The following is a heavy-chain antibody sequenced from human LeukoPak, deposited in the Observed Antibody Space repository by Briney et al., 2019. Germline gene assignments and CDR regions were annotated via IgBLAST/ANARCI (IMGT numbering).Heavy chain of an antibody. CDR2: INSDGSST. CDR3: ARSRTLSGSGWYGDAFDI. Sequence: PGGSLRLSCAASGFTFSSYWMHWVRQAPGKGLVWVSRINSDGSSTSYADSVKGRFTISRDNAKNTLYLQMNSLRAEDTAVYYCARSRTLSGSGWYGDAFDIWGQGTMVTVSS. D-gene: IGHD6-19*01. J-gene: IGHJ3*02. V-gene: IGHV3-74*01. CDR1: GFTFSSYW.